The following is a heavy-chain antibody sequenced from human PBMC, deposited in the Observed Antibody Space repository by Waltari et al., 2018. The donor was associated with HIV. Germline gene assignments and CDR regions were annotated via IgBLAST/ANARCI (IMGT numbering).Heavy chain of an antibody. CDR2: ISMSSIYI. Sequence: EVQLVESGGGLVKPGGSLRLSCAASGFTFSSYNMNWVRQAPGKGLDWVSFISMSSIYIYYADSVKGRFTISRDNAKNSLNLQMNSLRAEDTAVYYCARDSLRGIGADGNWFDPWGQGTLVTVSS. J-gene: IGHJ5*02. D-gene: IGHD6-13*01. CDR3: ARDSLRGIGADGNWFDP. V-gene: IGHV3-21*05. CDR1: GFTFSSYN.